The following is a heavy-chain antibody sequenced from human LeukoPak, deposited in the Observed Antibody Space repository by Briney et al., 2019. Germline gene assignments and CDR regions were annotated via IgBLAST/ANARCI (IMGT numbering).Heavy chain of an antibody. CDR3: AKDASTEQWLVLGR. CDR1: GFTVSSNY. CDR2: IYSGGST. J-gene: IGHJ4*02. D-gene: IGHD6-19*01. V-gene: IGHV3-53*01. Sequence: GRSLRLSCAPSGFTVSSNYMSCVRRAPGKGQEWVSVIYSGGSTYYADSVKGRFTTTRDNSKNTLYLQMNSLRAEDTAVYYCAKDASTEQWLVLGRWGQGTLVTVSS.